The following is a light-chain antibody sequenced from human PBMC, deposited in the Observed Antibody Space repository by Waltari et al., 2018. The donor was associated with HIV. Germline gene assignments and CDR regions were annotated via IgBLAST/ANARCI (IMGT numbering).Light chain of an antibody. Sequence: DIQMTQSPSTLSASVGDRVTITCRASQSISSWLAWYQQKQGKAPKLLIYKASSLESGVPSRFSGSGSWTEFTLTIRSLQPDDFATYYCQQYNSYPWTFGQGTKVEIK. CDR2: KAS. CDR1: QSISSW. J-gene: IGKJ1*01. CDR3: QQYNSYPWT. V-gene: IGKV1-5*03.